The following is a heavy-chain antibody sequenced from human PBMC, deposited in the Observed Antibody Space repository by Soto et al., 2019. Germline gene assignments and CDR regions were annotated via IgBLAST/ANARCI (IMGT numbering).Heavy chain of an antibody. CDR3: ARARATIAAAAIFDC. D-gene: IGHD6-13*01. CDR1: GGSISSSSYY. Sequence: PSETLSLTCTVSGGSISSSSYYWGWIRQPPGKGLEWIGSIYYSGSTNYNPSLESRLTISVDKSKNQFSLKLTSVTAADTAVYYCARARATIAAAAIFDCWGQGTLVTVSS. CDR2: IYYSGST. V-gene: IGHV4-39*07. J-gene: IGHJ4*02.